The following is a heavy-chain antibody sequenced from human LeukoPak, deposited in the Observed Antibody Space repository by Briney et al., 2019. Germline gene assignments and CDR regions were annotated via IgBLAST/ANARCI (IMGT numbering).Heavy chain of an antibody. CDR1: GFSLTTTGMR. V-gene: IGHV2-70*04. J-gene: IGHJ4*02. CDR3: ALSGPLDY. D-gene: IGHD1-26*01. Sequence: SGPALVKPTQTLTLTCTFSGFSLTTTGMRVSWIRQPPGKALEWLARLDWDDDKFYSTSLRTRLTISKDTSRNQVVLRMTNMDPVDTATYYCALSGPLDYWGQGTLVTVSS. CDR2: LDWDDDK.